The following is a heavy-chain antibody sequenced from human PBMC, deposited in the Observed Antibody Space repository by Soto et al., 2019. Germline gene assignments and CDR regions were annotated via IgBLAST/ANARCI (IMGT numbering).Heavy chain of an antibody. Sequence: PGGSLRLSCAASGFTFSSYAMSWVRQAPGKGLEWVSGISNSDGSTYYADSVKGRFTISRDNSKNTLYLQMNSLRAEDTAIYYCAKEQLERHFGFDYWGQGTLVTVSS. CDR1: GFTFSSYA. V-gene: IGHV3-23*01. D-gene: IGHD1-1*01. J-gene: IGHJ4*02. CDR2: ISNSDGST. CDR3: AKEQLERHFGFDY.